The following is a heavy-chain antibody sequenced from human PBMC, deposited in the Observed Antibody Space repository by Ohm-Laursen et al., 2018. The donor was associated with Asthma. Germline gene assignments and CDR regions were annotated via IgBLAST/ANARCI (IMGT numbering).Heavy chain of an antibody. CDR1: GFTFNKHH. V-gene: IGHV3-23*01. D-gene: IGHD6-19*01. Sequence: SLRLSCTASGFTFNKHHMTWVRQAPGKGLEWVSAIDGSGGRTYYADSVKGRFTISRDNSKNTLYLQMNSLRAEDTAVYYCAKDTPGIAVAGTPFDYWGQGTLVTVSS. CDR2: IDGSGGRT. J-gene: IGHJ4*02. CDR3: AKDTPGIAVAGTPFDY.